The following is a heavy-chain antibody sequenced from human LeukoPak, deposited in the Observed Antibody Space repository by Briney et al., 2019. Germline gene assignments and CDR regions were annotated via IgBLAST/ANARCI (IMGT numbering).Heavy chain of an antibody. CDR2: INPSGGST. CDR1: GYTFTSYY. CDR3: ARDREQQLVGTHYYYYGMDV. D-gene: IGHD6-13*01. J-gene: IGHJ6*02. Sequence: ASVKVSCKASGYTFTSYYMHWVRQAPGQGLEWMGIINPSGGSTSYAQKFQGRVTMTRDTSTSTVYMELSSLRSEDTAVYYCARDREQQLVGTHYYYYGMDVWGQGTTVTVSS. V-gene: IGHV1-46*01.